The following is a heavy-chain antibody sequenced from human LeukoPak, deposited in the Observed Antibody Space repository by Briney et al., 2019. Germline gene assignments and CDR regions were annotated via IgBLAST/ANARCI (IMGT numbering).Heavy chain of an antibody. CDR3: AKGSGQYCSGGSCYDDY. Sequence: PGGSLRLSCAASGFSFSNHGMHWVRQAPGKGLEWVAVISYDGSNKYYGDSVKGRFTISRDNSKNTLYLQMNSLRAEDTAVYYCAKGSGQYCSGGSCYDDYWGQGTLVTVSS. CDR1: GFSFSNHG. V-gene: IGHV3-30*18. D-gene: IGHD2-15*01. CDR2: ISYDGSNK. J-gene: IGHJ4*02.